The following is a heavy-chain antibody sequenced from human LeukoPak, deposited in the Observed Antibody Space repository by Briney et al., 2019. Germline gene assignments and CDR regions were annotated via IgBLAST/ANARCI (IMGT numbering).Heavy chain of an antibody. CDR2: IIPIFGTA. D-gene: IGHD6-6*01. Sequence: SVKVSCKASGGTFSSYAISWVRQAPGQGLEWMGGIIPIFGTANYAQKFQGRVTITADESTSTAYMELSSLRSEDTAVYYCARSPWDSSSFDYWGQGTLVTVSS. CDR1: GGTFSSYA. J-gene: IGHJ4*02. CDR3: ARSPWDSSSFDY. V-gene: IGHV1-69*13.